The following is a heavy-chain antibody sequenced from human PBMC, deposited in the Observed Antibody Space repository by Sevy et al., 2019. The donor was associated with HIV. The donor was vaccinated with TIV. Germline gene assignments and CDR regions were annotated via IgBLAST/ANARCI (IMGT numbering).Heavy chain of an antibody. CDR1: GFTFRSFG. V-gene: IGHV3-33*01. D-gene: IGHD2-8*01. J-gene: IGHJ4*02. CDR2: IWDDGRKK. CDR3: ARGGYCTNGVCYGSIDY. Sequence: GGSLRLSCAASGFTFRSFGMHWVRQAPGKGLEWVAVIWDDGRKKYYADSVKGRFTISRDNSKNTLYLQMSALRAEDTAAYYCARGGYCTNGVCYGSIDYWGQGTLVTVSS.